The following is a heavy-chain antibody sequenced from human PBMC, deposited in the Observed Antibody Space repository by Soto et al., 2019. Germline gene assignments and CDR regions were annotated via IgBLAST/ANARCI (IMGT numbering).Heavy chain of an antibody. CDR3: ARLLGSTGYYYGFDV. CDR2: IYPGDSNI. Sequence: GESLKISCKGSGYSFTRNWIGWVRQMPGKGLEWMGIIYPGDSNIKYSPSFQGQVSISADKSINTAYLQWSSLKASDTAIYYCARLLGSTGYYYGFDVWGQGTRVTVSS. V-gene: IGHV5-51*01. J-gene: IGHJ6*02. D-gene: IGHD6-13*01. CDR1: GYSFTRNW.